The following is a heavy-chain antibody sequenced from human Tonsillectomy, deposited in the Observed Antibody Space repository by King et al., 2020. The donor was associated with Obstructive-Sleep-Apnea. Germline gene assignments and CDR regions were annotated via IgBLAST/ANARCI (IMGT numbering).Heavy chain of an antibody. CDR1: GFTFDDYA. J-gene: IGHJ4*02. Sequence: VQLVESGGGLVQPVRSLRLSCAASGFTFDDYAMHWVRQAPGKGLEWVSGLSWNSGSIGYADSVKGRFTISRDNAKNSLYLQMNSLRAEDTALYYCAKDNVLLWFGELSLWGQGTLVTVSS. V-gene: IGHV3-9*01. D-gene: IGHD3-10*01. CDR2: LSWNSGSI. CDR3: AKDNVLLWFGELSL.